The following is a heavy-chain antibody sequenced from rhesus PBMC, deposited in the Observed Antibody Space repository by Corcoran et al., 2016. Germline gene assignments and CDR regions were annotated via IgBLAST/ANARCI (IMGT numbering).Heavy chain of an antibody. J-gene: IGHJ1*01. CDR1: GYSISSGYG. V-gene: IGHV4-127*01. D-gene: IGHD6-25*01. Sequence: QVQLQESGPGLVKPSETLSLTCAVSGYSISSGYGWGWIRQPPGKGLELIGQIYGGSGSTYYNPSLKGRVTVSKDTSKNQFSLKLSSVTAADTAVYYCASLASSGVSFEFWGQGALVTVSS. CDR3: ASLASSGVSFEF. CDR2: IYGGSGST.